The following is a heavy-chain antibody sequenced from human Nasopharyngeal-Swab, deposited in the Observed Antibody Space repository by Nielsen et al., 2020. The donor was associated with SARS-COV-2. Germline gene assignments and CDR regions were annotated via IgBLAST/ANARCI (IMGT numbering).Heavy chain of an antibody. CDR3: AKSESMPEAFDI. V-gene: IGHV5-51*01. D-gene: IGHD2-2*01. CDR2: IFPGDSDT. CDR1: GYTFTSYW. J-gene: IGHJ3*02. Sequence: KVSCKGSGYTFTSYWIHWVRQMPGKGLEWMGTIFPGDSDTRYSPSFQGQVTISADKSITTAYLQWSSLKASDTAMYYCAKSESMPEAFDIWGQGTMVTVSS.